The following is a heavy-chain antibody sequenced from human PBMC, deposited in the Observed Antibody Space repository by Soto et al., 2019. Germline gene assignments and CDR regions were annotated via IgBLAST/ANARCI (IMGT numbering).Heavy chain of an antibody. CDR3: VGGPGRGSYYFDY. V-gene: IGHV3-73*01. Sequence: EVQLVESGGGLVQPGGSLKLSCAASGFTFSGSSIHWVRQASGQGLEWVGRIGRKVHNYATSYSASVRGRFAVSRDDSANTAYLQMNGLKTEVTAVYYCVGGPGRGSYYFDYWGQGTLVSVS. CDR1: GFTFSGSS. CDR2: IGRKVHNYAT. J-gene: IGHJ4*02. D-gene: IGHD2-15*01.